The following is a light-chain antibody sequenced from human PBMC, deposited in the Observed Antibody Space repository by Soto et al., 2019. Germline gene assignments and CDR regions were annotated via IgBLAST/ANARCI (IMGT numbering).Light chain of an antibody. Sequence: QSALTQPRSVSGSPGQSVTISCTGTSIDVGGYNYVSWYQQHPGKAPKLMIYDVSKRPSGVPDRFSGYKSGNTASLTISGLQAEDEADYYCCSSAGTYPSVFGGGTKLTVL. CDR1: SIDVGGYNY. CDR3: CSSAGTYPSV. V-gene: IGLV2-11*01. CDR2: DVS. J-gene: IGLJ3*02.